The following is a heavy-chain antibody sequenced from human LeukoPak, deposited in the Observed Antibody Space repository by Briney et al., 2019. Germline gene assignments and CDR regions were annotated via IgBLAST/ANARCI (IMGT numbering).Heavy chain of an antibody. V-gene: IGHV1-46*01. Sequence: ASVNVSFKASGYTFTSYYMHWVRQAPGQGLEWMGIINPSGGSTSYAQKFQGRVTMTRDTSTSTVYMELSSLRSEDTAVYYCARVGYSYGQGDYWGQGTLVTVSS. CDR2: INPSGGST. CDR3: ARVGYSYGQGDY. D-gene: IGHD5-18*01. CDR1: GYTFTSYY. J-gene: IGHJ4*02.